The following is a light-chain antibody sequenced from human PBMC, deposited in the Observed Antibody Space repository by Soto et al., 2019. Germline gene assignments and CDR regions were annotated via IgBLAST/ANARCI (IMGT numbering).Light chain of an antibody. CDR1: QSSNW. Sequence: DTQMTQSPSTLSASVGDRVTITCRASQSSNWLAWYQQRPGRAPKLLIYKASNLQSGVPSRFSGSGSGTEFTLTINSLQPDDFAIYYCQQYNTFLPTFGQGTKVEFK. V-gene: IGKV1-5*03. J-gene: IGKJ1*01. CDR3: QQYNTFLPT. CDR2: KAS.